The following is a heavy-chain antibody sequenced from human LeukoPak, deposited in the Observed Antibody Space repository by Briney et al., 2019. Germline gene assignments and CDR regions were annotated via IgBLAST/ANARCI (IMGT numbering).Heavy chain of an antibody. CDR2: IYHSGST. CDR1: DYSISSGYY. J-gene: IGHJ4*02. D-gene: IGHD3-22*01. V-gene: IGHV4-38-2*02. Sequence: ASETLSLTCTVSDYSISSGYYWGWIRQPPGRGLEWIGSIYHSGSTYYNPSLKSRVTISVDTSKNQFSLKLSSVTAADTAVYYCARDGPYYYDSSGYYSVDYWGQGTLVIVSS. CDR3: ARDGPYYYDSSGYYSVDY.